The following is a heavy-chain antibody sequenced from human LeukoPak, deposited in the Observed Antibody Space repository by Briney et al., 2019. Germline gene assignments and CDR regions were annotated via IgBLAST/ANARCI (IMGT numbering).Heavy chain of an antibody. V-gene: IGHV4-59*01. D-gene: IGHD3-10*01. CDR3: ARGVGYGSGSYYPDY. CDR2: IYYSGST. Sequence: SETLSLTCTVSGGSISSYYWSWIRQPPGKGLEWIGYIYYSGSTNYNPSLKSRVTISVVTSKNQFSLKLSSVTAADTAVYYCARGVGYGSGSYYPDYWGQGTLVTVSS. CDR1: GGSISSYY. J-gene: IGHJ4*02.